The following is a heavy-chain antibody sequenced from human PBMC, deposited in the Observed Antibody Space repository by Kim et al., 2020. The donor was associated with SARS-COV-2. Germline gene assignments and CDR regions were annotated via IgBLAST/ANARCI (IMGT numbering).Heavy chain of an antibody. J-gene: IGHJ6*01. D-gene: IGHD6-13*01. CDR2: ISYDGSNK. V-gene: IGHV3-30*18. CDR3: AKDRLGSIAAAGKVYYYG. Sequence: GGSLRLSCAASGFTFSSYGMHWVRQAPGKGLEWVAVISYDGSNKYYADSVKGRFTISRDNSKNTLYLQMNSLRAEDTAVYYCAKDRLGSIAAAGKVYYYG. CDR1: GFTFSSYG.